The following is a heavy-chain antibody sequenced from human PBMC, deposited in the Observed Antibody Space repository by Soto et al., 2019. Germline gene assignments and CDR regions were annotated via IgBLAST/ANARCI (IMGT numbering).Heavy chain of an antibody. D-gene: IGHD1-1*01. J-gene: IGHJ6*02. V-gene: IGHV3-13*01. CDR1: GFTFSSYD. CDR3: ARYYWNYSYYYGMDV. CDR2: IGTAGDT. Sequence: GGSLRLSCAASGFTFSSYDMHWVRQATGKGLEWVSAIGTAGDTYYPGSVKGRFTISRENAKNSLYLQMNSLRAEDTAVYYCARYYWNYSYYYGMDVWGQGTTVTVSS.